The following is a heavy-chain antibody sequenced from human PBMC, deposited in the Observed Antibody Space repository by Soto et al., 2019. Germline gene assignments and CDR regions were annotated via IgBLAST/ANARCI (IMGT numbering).Heavy chain of an antibody. CDR2: ISAYNGNT. CDR1: GYTFTSYG. J-gene: IGHJ3*02. V-gene: IGHV1-18*01. Sequence: ASVKVSCKASGYTFTSYGISWVRQAPGQGLEWMGWISAYNGNTNYAQKLQGRVTMTTDTSTSTAYMELRSLRSDDTAVYYCAMQTTVVTPSAFDIWGQGTMVTVSS. CDR3: AMQTTVVTPSAFDI. D-gene: IGHD4-17*01.